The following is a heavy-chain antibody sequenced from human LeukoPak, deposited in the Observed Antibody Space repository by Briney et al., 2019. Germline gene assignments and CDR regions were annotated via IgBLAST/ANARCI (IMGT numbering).Heavy chain of an antibody. CDR3: ARTHSGRDTYYYFDY. D-gene: IGHD2-15*01. V-gene: IGHV3-30*03. CDR1: GFTFSSYA. J-gene: IGHJ4*02. CDR2: ISYDGTNK. Sequence: PGGSLRLSCAASGFTFSSYAMSWVRQAPGKGLEWVAVISYDGTNKYYADSVKGRFTISRDISKNTLYLQMNSLRSEDTAVYYCARTHSGRDTYYYFDYWGQGTLVTVSS.